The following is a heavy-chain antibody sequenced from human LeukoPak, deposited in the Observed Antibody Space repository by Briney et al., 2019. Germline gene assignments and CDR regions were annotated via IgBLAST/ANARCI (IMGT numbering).Heavy chain of an antibody. J-gene: IGHJ5*02. CDR2: MKQDGSEK. Sequence: GGSLRLSCAATGFTFSNYWMCWVGQAPGKGLEWVASMKQDGSEKYYVDSVKGRFTISRDNAKNSLYLQMNSLRVEDTAVYYCARDLGHYYDSSGYNNWFDPWGQGTLVTVSS. D-gene: IGHD3-22*01. CDR1: GFTFSNYW. V-gene: IGHV3-7*01. CDR3: ARDLGHYYDSSGYNNWFDP.